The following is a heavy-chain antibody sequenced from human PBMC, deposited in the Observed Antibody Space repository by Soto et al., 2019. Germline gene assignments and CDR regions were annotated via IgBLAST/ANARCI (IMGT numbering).Heavy chain of an antibody. V-gene: IGHV3-23*01. CDR1: GFTLSSYA. J-gene: IGHJ3*02. CDR3: AKDTSRQWLVRGDAFDI. D-gene: IGHD6-19*01. CDR2: ISGSGGST. Sequence: EVQLLESGGGLVQPGGSLRLSCAASGFTLSSYAMSWVRQAPGKGLEWVSAISGSGGSTYYADSVKGRFTISRDNSKNTLYLQMNSLRAEDTAVYYCAKDTSRQWLVRGDAFDIWGQGTMVTVSS.